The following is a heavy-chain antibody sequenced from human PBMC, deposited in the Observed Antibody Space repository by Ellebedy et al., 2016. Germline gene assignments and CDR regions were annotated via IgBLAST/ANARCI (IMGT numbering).Heavy chain of an antibody. Sequence: GESLKISXAASGFTLSNFWMTWVRQAPGKGLEYVACIKQDGIENYCVDSVKGRFTISRDNAKNLLYLQMNSLRVEDTAVYYCTNAGDSYYYNMNVWGKGTTVTVSS. CDR2: IKQDGIEN. D-gene: IGHD3-10*01. CDR1: GFTLSNFW. J-gene: IGHJ6*03. CDR3: TNAGDSYYYNMNV. V-gene: IGHV3-7*01.